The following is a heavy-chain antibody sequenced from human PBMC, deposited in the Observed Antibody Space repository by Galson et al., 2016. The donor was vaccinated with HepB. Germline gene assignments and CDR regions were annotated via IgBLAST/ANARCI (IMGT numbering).Heavy chain of an antibody. J-gene: IGHJ4*02. CDR2: IYYNGNS. CDR1: GGSISGFF. D-gene: IGHD1/OR15-1a*01. Sequence: SETLSLTCSVSGGSISGFFWSWIRQPPGKALEWIGNIYYNGNSNYNPALKSRLTISIDTSTNHFSVKLSSVTTADTALYYCARVNGIRAGTGTGLIDFWGPGRLVTVSS. V-gene: IGHV4-59*12. CDR3: ARVNGIRAGTGTGLIDF.